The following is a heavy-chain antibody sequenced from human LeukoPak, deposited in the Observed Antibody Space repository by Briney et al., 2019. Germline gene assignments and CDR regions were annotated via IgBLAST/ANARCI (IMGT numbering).Heavy chain of an antibody. V-gene: IGHV4-34*01. CDR1: GGSFSGHY. J-gene: IGHJ4*02. CDR2: IYYSGST. D-gene: IGHD6-19*01. Sequence: KPSETLSLTCAVYGGSFSGHYWSWIRQPPGKGLEWIGSIYYSGSTYYNPSLKSRVTISVDTSKNQFSLKLSSVTAADTAVYYCARHPKAVAVTFDYWGQGTLVTVSS. CDR3: ARHPKAVAVTFDY.